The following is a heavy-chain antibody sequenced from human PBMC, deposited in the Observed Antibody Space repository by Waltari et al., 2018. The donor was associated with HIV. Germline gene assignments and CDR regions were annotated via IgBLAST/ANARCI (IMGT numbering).Heavy chain of an antibody. CDR3: AREIVGSTIPVDY. J-gene: IGHJ4*02. CDR2: INSGGDTV. Sequence: GLVKPGGSLRVSCAASGFTFSDYYMNWIRQAPGKGPEWISFINSGGDTVYYADSVKGRFTISRDNAKSSLYLQMDRLTAEDTAVYYCAREIVGSTIPVDYWGQGTLVTVSS. CDR1: GFTFSDYY. D-gene: IGHD1-26*01. V-gene: IGHV3-11*01.